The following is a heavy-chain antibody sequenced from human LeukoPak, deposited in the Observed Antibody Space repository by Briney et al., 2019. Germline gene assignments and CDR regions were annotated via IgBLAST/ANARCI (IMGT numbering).Heavy chain of an antibody. CDR2: IYYSGRT. CDR3: ARRRYYDGSGYLE. D-gene: IGHD3-22*01. V-gene: IGHV4-39*01. Sequence: SETLSLTCSVSGDSVSRSDSYWDWIRQPPGKGLEWIGTIYYSGRTYYSPSLKSRVTMSVDPSNNQFSLSLRSVTAADTAVYYCARRRYYDGSGYLEWGQGTLLSVSS. CDR1: GDSVSRSDSY. J-gene: IGHJ1*01.